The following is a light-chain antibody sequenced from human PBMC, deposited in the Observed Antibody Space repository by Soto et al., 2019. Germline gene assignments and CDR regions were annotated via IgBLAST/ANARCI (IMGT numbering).Light chain of an antibody. J-gene: IGKJ2*01. CDR1: QNIHSF. CDR3: QQRLFWPLFT. CDR2: EPS. Sequence: EIVLTQSPATVSLSPGESATLSCRASQNIHSFLAWYQQRPGQAPRLLIYEPSSRATAIPARFNGSGSGTDFTLTITRLEPEDFAVYYCQQRLFWPLFTFGQGTRLEIK. V-gene: IGKV3-11*01.